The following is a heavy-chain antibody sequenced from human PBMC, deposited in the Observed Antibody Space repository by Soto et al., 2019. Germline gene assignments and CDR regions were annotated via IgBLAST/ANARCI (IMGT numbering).Heavy chain of an antibody. CDR3: AKDRDNWFDP. CDR2: ISYDGRNN. V-gene: IGHV3-30*18. Sequence: QVQLVESGGGVVQPGRSLRLSCAASGFTFSSYGMHWVRQAPGKGLAWVAVISYDGRNNYYADSVKGRFTISRDNSKNTLYLQMNSLRAEDTAVYYCAKDRDNWFDPWGQGTLVTVSS. D-gene: IGHD3-10*01. J-gene: IGHJ5*02. CDR1: GFTFSSYG.